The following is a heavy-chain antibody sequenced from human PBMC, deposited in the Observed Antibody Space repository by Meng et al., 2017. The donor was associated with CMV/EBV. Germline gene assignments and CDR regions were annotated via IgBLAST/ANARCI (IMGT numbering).Heavy chain of an antibody. CDR2: ISAYNGNT. J-gene: IGHJ6*02. CDR1: GYTFTSYG. Sequence: ASVKVSCKASGYTFTSYGISWVRQAPGQGLEWMGWISAYNGNTNYAQKLQGRVTMTTDTSTSTAYMELRSLRSDDTAVYYCARVDVGLAYDFWSVRGDYYYGMDVWGQGTTVTVSS. D-gene: IGHD3-3*01. CDR3: ARVDVGLAYDFWSVRGDYYYGMDV. V-gene: IGHV1-18*01.